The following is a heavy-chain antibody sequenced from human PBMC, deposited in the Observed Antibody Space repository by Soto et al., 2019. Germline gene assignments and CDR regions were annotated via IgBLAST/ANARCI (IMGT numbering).Heavy chain of an antibody. D-gene: IGHD3-3*01. CDR3: ARVVAIFGVVQNNWFDP. Sequence: PSETLSLTCVVYGGSFSGYYWSWIRKAPGKGLEWIGEINHSGSTNYNPSLKSRVTISVDTSKNQFSLKLSSVTAADTAVYYCARVVAIFGVVQNNWFDPWGQGTLVTVSS. J-gene: IGHJ5*02. CDR1: GGSFSGYY. V-gene: IGHV4-34*09. CDR2: INHSGST.